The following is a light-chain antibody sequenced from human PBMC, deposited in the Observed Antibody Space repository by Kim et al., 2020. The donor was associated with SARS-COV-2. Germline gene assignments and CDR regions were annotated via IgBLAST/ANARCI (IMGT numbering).Light chain of an antibody. CDR2: SNN. Sequence: GEGVTISCSGGSSNIESNTVNWYQQLPGTAPKLLIYSNNQRPSGVPDRCSGSKSGTSASLAISGLQSEDEADYYCAAWDDSLSGRLFGGGTQLTVL. CDR3: AAWDDSLSGRL. J-gene: IGLJ3*02. CDR1: SSNIESNT. V-gene: IGLV1-44*01.